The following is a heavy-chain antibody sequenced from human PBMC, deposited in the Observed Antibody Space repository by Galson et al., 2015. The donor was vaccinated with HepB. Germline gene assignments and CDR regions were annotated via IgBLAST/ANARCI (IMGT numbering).Heavy chain of an antibody. V-gene: IGHV1-3*01. Sequence: SVKVSCKASGYTFTTFALHWVRQAPGQRLEWMGWMNAGTGNTKNSQKFQGRVTITRDTSASTACLELSSLTSEDTAVYYCARDAQLLAIDAFDLWGQGTMVTVAS. CDR3: ARDAQLLAIDAFDL. CDR1: GYTFTTFA. CDR2: MNAGTGNT. D-gene: IGHD3-10*01. J-gene: IGHJ3*01.